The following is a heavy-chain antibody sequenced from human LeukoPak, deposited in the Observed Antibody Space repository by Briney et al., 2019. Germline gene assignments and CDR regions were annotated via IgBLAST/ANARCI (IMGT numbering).Heavy chain of an antibody. CDR1: GYTFTSYG. J-gene: IGHJ4*02. V-gene: IGHV1-2*02. Sequence: VASVTVSCKASGYTFTSYGTSWVRQAPGQGLEWMGWINPNSAGTNYAQKFQGRVTLTRDTSISTAYMELSRLRSDDAALYYCARDCSSTSCYDWGQGTLVTVSS. CDR3: ARDCSSTSCYD. D-gene: IGHD2-2*01. CDR2: INPNSAGT.